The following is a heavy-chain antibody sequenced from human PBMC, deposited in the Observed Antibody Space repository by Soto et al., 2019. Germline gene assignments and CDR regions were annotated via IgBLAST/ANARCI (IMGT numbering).Heavy chain of an antibody. J-gene: IGHJ4*02. CDR1: GYTFTNYY. V-gene: IGHV1-46*03. CDR3: ARGYLSTVTTYGYFDY. D-gene: IGHD4-17*01. Sequence: QVHLMQSGAEVKKPGASVRVSCNASGYTFTNYYMHWVRQAPGQGLEWMGIINPSGGSPTFEEKFQGRVTMTRDTSTSTVYMELSSLRSEDSAVYYCARGYLSTVTTYGYFDYWGQGTLVTVSS. CDR2: INPSGGSP.